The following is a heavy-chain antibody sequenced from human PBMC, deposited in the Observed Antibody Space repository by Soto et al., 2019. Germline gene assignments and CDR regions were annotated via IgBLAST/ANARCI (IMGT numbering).Heavy chain of an antibody. J-gene: IGHJ3*01. V-gene: IGHV2-5*01. CDR3: AHSRDPNYDLWSGYYCGCEV. CDR1: GFSLTTSGVG. CDR2: IYWNDDE. D-gene: IGHD3-3*01. Sequence: QITLRESGPTLVKPTQTLTLTCTFSGFSLTTSGVGVGWIRQPPGKALEWLALIYWNDDERYSPSLESRLRISKDTSANQVVLKMTDMDPADTATYFCAHSRDPNYDLWSGYYCGCEVWCQGTMVTVS.